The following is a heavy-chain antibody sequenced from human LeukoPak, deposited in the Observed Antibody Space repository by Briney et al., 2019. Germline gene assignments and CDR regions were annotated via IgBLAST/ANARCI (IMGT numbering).Heavy chain of an antibody. Sequence: SQTLSLTCTVSGGSISSYYWSWIRQPPGKGLEWIGYIYHSGSTYYNPSLKSRVTISVDRSKNQFSLKLSSVTAADTAVYYCARASGYYDILTGYYTDEGLDYWGQGTLVTVSS. CDR1: GGSISSYY. V-gene: IGHV4-59*12. J-gene: IGHJ4*02. D-gene: IGHD3-9*01. CDR3: ARASGYYDILTGYYTDEGLDY. CDR2: IYHSGST.